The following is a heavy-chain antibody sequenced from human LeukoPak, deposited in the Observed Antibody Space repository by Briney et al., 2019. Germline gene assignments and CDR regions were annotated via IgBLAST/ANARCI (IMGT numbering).Heavy chain of an antibody. CDR2: ISWNSGSI. V-gene: IGHV3-9*01. CDR3: AKDLHYYDSSGCFDY. Sequence: AGGSLRLSCAASGFTFDDYAMHWVRQAPGKGLEWVSGISWNSGSIGYADSVKGRFTISRDNAKNSLYLQMNSLRAEDTALYYCAKDLHYYDSSGCFDYWGQGTLVTVSS. CDR1: GFTFDDYA. D-gene: IGHD3-22*01. J-gene: IGHJ4*02.